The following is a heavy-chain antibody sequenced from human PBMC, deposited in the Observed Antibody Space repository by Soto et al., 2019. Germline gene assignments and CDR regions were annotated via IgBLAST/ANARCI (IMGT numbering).Heavy chain of an antibody. CDR2: FDPEDGET. CDR1: GYTLTELS. D-gene: IGHD4-17*01. J-gene: IGHJ4*02. Sequence: ASVKVSCKVSGYTLTELSMHWVRQAPGKGLEWMGGFDPEDGETIYAQKFQGRVTMTEDTSTDTAYMQMNSLKTEDTAMYYCTTQTTVKTGYWGQGTPVTVSS. CDR3: TTQTTVKTGY. V-gene: IGHV1-24*01.